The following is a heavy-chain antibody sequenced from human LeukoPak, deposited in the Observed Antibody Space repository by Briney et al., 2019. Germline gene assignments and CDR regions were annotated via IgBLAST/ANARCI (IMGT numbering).Heavy chain of an antibody. J-gene: IGHJ4*02. CDR1: GGSISGYY. CDR2: IYTSGST. CDR3: ARHRSSGWYGAFDY. D-gene: IGHD6-19*01. V-gene: IGHV4-4*09. Sequence: SETLSLTCTVSGGSISGYYWNWIRQPPGKGLEWIGYIYTSGSTNYNPSLESRVTISVDTSENQFSLKLRSVTAADTAVYYCARHRSSGWYGAFDYWGQGTLVTVSS.